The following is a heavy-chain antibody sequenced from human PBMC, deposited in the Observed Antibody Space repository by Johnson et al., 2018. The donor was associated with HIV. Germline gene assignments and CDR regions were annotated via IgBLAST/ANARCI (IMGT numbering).Heavy chain of an antibody. V-gene: IGHV3-23*04. J-gene: IGHJ3*02. CDR3: AKTHSGSYYDAFDM. D-gene: IGHD1-26*01. CDR1: GFTFSNAW. Sequence: MLLVESGGGLVKPGGSLRLSCAASGFTFSNAWMTWVRQAPGKGLEWVSAISGSGGSTYYADSVKGRFTISRDNSKNTLYLQMNSLRAEDTAVYYCAKTHSGSYYDAFDMWGQGTMVTVSS. CDR2: ISGSGGST.